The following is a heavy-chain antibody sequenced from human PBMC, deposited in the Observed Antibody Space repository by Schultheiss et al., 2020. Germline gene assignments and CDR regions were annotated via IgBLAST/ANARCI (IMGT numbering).Heavy chain of an antibody. CDR3: ARVYSGSHSRGGYYHGMDV. D-gene: IGHD5-12*01. Sequence: TLSPTCTVSGGSISSVVYYWSWIRQHPGKGLEWIGYIYYSGSTYYNPSLKSRVTISVDTSKNQFSLKLSSVTAADTAVYYCARVYSGSHSRGGYYHGMDVWGKGTTVTVSS. CDR2: IYYSGST. J-gene: IGHJ6*04. CDR1: GGSISSVVYY. V-gene: IGHV4-31*03.